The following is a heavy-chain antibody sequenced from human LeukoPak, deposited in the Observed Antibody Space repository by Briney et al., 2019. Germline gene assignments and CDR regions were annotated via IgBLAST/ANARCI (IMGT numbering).Heavy chain of an antibody. V-gene: IGHV3-53*01. CDR2: IYSGGST. Sequence: GGSLRLSCAVSGFTVSSNHMSWVRQAPGKGLEWGSVIYSGGSTYYADSVKGRFTISRDNSKNTLYLQMNSLRAEDTAVYYCAREPNWGGRGGAGPVDYWGQGTLVTVSS. CDR1: GFTVSSNH. J-gene: IGHJ4*02. CDR3: AREPNWGGRGGAGPVDY. D-gene: IGHD7-27*01.